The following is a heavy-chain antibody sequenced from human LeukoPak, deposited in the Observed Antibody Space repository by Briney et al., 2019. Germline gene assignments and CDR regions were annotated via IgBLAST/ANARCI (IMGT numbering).Heavy chain of an antibody. CDR1: GGSFSGYY. D-gene: IGHD6-13*01. Sequence: SETLSLTCAVYGGSFSGYYWSWIRQPPGKGLEWIGEINHSGSTNYNPSLKSRVTISVDTSKNQFPLKLSSVTAADTAVYYCARESIAAADGWFDPWGQGTLVTVSS. J-gene: IGHJ5*02. CDR3: ARESIAAADGWFDP. CDR2: INHSGST. V-gene: IGHV4-34*01.